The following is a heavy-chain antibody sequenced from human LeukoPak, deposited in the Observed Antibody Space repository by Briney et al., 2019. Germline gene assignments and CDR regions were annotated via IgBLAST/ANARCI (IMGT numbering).Heavy chain of an antibody. V-gene: IGHV4-61*02. CDR3: ARERFRELVWFDP. CDR1: GGSISSGSYY. D-gene: IGHD3-10*01. CDR2: IYTSGST. Sequence: PSQTLSLTCTVSGGSISSGSYYWSWIRQPAGKGLEWIGRIYTSGSTNYNPSLKSRVTISVDTSKNQFSLKLSSVTAADTAVYYCARERFRELVWFDPWGQGTLVTVSS. J-gene: IGHJ5*02.